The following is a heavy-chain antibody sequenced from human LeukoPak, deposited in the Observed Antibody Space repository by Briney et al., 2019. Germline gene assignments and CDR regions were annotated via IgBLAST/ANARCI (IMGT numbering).Heavy chain of an antibody. Sequence: GGSLRLSCAASGFTFSSYGMHWVRQAPGKGLEWVAFIRYDGSNKYYADSVKGRFTISRDNSKNTLYLQMNSLRAEDTAVYYCAKELSSSGWYSYYYMDVWGKGTTVTVSS. J-gene: IGHJ6*03. D-gene: IGHD6-19*01. V-gene: IGHV3-30*02. CDR3: AKELSSSGWYSYYYMDV. CDR1: GFTFSSYG. CDR2: IRYDGSNK.